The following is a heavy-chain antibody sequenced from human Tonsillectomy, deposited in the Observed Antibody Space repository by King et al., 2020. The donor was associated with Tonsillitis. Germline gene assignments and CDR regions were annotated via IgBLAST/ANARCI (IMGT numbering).Heavy chain of an antibody. CDR1: GFIFRSYG. V-gene: IGHV3-30*19. Sequence: VQLVESGGGVVQPGRSLRLSCAASGFIFRSYGMHWVRQAPGKGLEWVAVISGDGSREHYADSVKGRFTVSRDNYENVLYLQMSSLGAEDTAVYYCARERFFSSEWGIDSWGQGTLVTVSS. D-gene: IGHD6-19*01. CDR2: ISGDGSRE. J-gene: IGHJ4*02. CDR3: ARERFFSSEWGIDS.